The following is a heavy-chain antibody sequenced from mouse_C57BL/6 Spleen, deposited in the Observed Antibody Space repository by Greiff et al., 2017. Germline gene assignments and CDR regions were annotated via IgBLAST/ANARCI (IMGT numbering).Heavy chain of an antibody. CDR1: GYTFTTYP. D-gene: IGHD1-1*01. Sequence: VQLHQSGAELVKPGASVKMSCKASGYTFTTYPIEWMKQNHGKSLEWIGNFHPYNDDTKYNEKFKGKATLTVEKSSSTVYLELSRLTSDDSAVYYCARKDGSSYGWFAYWGQGTLVTVSA. V-gene: IGHV1-47*01. CDR3: ARKDGSSYGWFAY. CDR2: FHPYNDDT. J-gene: IGHJ3*01.